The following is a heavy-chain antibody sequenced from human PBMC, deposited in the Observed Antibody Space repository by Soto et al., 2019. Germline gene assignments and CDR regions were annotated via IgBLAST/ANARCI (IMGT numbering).Heavy chain of an antibody. D-gene: IGHD5-18*01. Sequence: GGSLRLSCAASEFTVSSYWIHWVRQVPGKGLVWVSRINNDGSSTSYAVSVKGRFTISRDNAETTVSLQMNSLRPEDTAVYYCARSVAGYSYGQDCGQGTLVTVCS. V-gene: IGHV3-74*01. CDR2: INNDGSST. J-gene: IGHJ4*02. CDR1: EFTVSSYW. CDR3: ARSVAGYSYGQD.